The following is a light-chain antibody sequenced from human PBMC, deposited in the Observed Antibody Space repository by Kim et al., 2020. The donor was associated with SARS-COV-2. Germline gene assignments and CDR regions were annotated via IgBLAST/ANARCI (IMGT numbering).Light chain of an antibody. V-gene: IGLV3-1*01. Sequence: VAPGQTVSITCSGDKLEDKNTSWDQQKPGQSPVMVIYQNAKRAPGIPERFSGSNSGNTATLTISGAQAIDEADYYCQAWDSSTVIFGGGTQLTVL. J-gene: IGLJ2*01. CDR2: QNA. CDR3: QAWDSSTVI. CDR1: KLEDKN.